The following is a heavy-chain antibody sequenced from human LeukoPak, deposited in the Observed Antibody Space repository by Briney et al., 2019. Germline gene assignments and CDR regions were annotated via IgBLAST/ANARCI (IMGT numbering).Heavy chain of an antibody. D-gene: IGHD3-10*01. CDR1: GFTFSSYA. CDR2: ISYDGSNK. J-gene: IGHJ6*03. Sequence: PGGSLRLSCAASGFTFSSYAMHWVRQAPGKGLEWVAVISYDGSNKYYADSVKGRFTISRDNSKNTLYLQMNSLRAEDTAVYYCARDHYGYRYYYYYMDVWGKGTTVTVSS. CDR3: ARDHYGYRYYYYYMDV. V-gene: IGHV3-30*04.